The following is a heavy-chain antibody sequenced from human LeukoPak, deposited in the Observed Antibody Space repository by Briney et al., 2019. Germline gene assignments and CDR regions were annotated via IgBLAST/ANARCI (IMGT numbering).Heavy chain of an antibody. CDR1: GGSISSYY. CDR2: IYYSGST. Sequence: PSETLSLTCTVSGGSISSYYWIWIRQPPGKGLEWIGYIYYSGSTNYNPSLKSRVTISVDTSKNQFSLKLSSVTAADTAVYYCARVRPGYYYGSGSYSAAPGFAFDIWGQGTMVTVSS. V-gene: IGHV4-59*01. CDR3: ARVRPGYYYGSGSYSAAPGFAFDI. D-gene: IGHD3-10*01. J-gene: IGHJ3*02.